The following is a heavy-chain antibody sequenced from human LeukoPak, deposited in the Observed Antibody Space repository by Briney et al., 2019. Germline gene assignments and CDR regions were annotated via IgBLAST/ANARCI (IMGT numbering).Heavy chain of an antibody. Sequence: GESLKISCKGSGYSFTTYWIAWVRQMPGKGTEWMGIIYPGDSDIRYSPSFQGQVTISVDKSISTAYLQWSSLKASDTAMYYCARRAYSGYEFDYWGQGTLVTVSS. D-gene: IGHD5-12*01. CDR2: IYPGDSDI. CDR3: ARRAYSGYEFDY. V-gene: IGHV5-51*01. CDR1: GYSFTTYW. J-gene: IGHJ4*02.